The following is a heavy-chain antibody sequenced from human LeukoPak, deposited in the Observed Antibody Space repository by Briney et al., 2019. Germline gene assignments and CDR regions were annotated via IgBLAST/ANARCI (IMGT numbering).Heavy chain of an antibody. V-gene: IGHV3-23*01. D-gene: IGHD6-19*01. CDR3: TKDLMTGFSSGWYFAY. CDR2: TGGSDGNT. J-gene: IGHJ4*02. Sequence: PGGSLRLSCEGSGFTFNGYAFSWVRQAPGKGLEWVAVTGGSDGNTHYADSVKGRFTISRDNSEKRLFLQMNSLRPDDSALYYCTKDLMTGFSSGWYFAYWGQGTLGTGSS. CDR1: GFTFNGYA.